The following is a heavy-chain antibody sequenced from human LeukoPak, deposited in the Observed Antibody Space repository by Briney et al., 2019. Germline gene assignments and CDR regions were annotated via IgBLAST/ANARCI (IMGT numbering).Heavy chain of an antibody. CDR1: GGSFSGYY. CDR2: INHSGST. J-gene: IGHJ3*02. V-gene: IGHV4-34*01. Sequence: PSETLSLTCAVYGGSFSGYYWSWIRQPPGKGLEWIGEINHSGSTNYNPSLKSRVTISVDTSKNQFSLKLSSVTAADTAVYYCARHFKYYDSSGYENDAFDIWGQGTMVTVSS. D-gene: IGHD3-22*01. CDR3: ARHFKYYDSSGYENDAFDI.